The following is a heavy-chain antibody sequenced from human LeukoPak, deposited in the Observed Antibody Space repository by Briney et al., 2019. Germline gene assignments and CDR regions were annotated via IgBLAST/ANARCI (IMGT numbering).Heavy chain of an antibody. CDR1: GGTFSSYA. CDR2: IIPIFGTP. CDR3: ARIMVDDYGDNGLS. Sequence: SVKVSCKASGGTFSSYAISWVRQAPGQGLEWMGGIIPIFGTPNYAQKFQGRVTITTDESTSTAYMELSSLRSEDAAVYYCARIMVDDYGDNGLSWGQGTLVTVSS. V-gene: IGHV1-69*05. D-gene: IGHD4-17*01. J-gene: IGHJ5*02.